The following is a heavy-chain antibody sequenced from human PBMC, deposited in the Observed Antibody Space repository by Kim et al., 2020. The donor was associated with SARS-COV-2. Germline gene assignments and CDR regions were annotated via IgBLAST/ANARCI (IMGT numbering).Heavy chain of an antibody. CDR3: ASDGGLRWVIGDAFDL. V-gene: IGHV4-61*02. CDR1: GGSIDRGGYY. D-gene: IGHD3-16*01. CDR2: VYPGGST. J-gene: IGHJ3*01. Sequence: SETLSLTCTVSGGSIDRGGYYWSWIRQPAGQELEWVGRVYPGGSTNYNPSLGSPVTMSVDTSRNQFSLQLTSVTAADTATYYCASDGGLRWVIGDAFDLWGQGTMVTVSS.